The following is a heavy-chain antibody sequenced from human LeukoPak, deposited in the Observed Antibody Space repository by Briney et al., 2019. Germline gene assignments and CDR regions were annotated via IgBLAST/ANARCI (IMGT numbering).Heavy chain of an antibody. D-gene: IGHD3-16*01. Sequence: SETLSLTCTLSGGSLRSHYWSWIQQPPGKALEWLGHIYYSGSTNYNPSLKSRVTISVDTSKNQFSLKLSSVTAADTAVYYCARRGLGGGFDYWGQGTLVTVSS. CDR3: ARRGLGGGFDY. J-gene: IGHJ4*02. CDR1: GGSLRSHY. CDR2: IYYSGST. V-gene: IGHV4-59*08.